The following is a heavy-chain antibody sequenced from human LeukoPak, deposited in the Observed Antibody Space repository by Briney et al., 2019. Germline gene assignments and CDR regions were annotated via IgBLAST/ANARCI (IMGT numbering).Heavy chain of an antibody. CDR2: IYPGDFDT. J-gene: IGHJ3*02. D-gene: IGHD5-18*01. Sequence: GESLKISCKGSGYTFSTYWIGWVRQMPGKGLEWMGIIYPGDFDTRYSPSFRGQVTISADESISTAYLQWSSLEASDTAMYYCARHLGYGLYDAFDIWGQGTMVTVSS. V-gene: IGHV5-51*01. CDR1: GYTFSTYW. CDR3: ARHLGYGLYDAFDI.